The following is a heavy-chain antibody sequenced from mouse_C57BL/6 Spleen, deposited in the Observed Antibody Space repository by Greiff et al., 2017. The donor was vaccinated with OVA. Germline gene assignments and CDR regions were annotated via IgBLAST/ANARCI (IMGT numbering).Heavy chain of an antibody. CDR1: GYSITSGYY. V-gene: IGHV3-6*01. Sequence: EVKLLESGPGLVKPSQSLSLTCSVTGYSITSGYYWNWIRQFPGNKLEWMGYISYDGSNNYNPSLKNRISITRDTSKNQFFLKLNSVTTEDTATYYCARDGQRAMDYWGQGTSVTVSS. CDR3: ARDGQRAMDY. CDR2: ISYDGSN. J-gene: IGHJ4*01.